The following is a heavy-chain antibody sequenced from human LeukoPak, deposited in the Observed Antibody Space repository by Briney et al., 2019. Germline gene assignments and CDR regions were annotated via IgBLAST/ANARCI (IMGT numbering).Heavy chain of an antibody. V-gene: IGHV4-34*01. CDR1: GGSFSGYY. D-gene: IGHD2-2*02. CDR3: ARSGGPLGYCSSTSCYKGPYFDY. Sequence: SETLSLTCAVYGGSFSGYYWSWIRQPPGKGLEWIEEINHSGSTNYNPSLKSRVTISVDTSKNQFSLKLSSVTAADTAVYYCARSGGPLGYCSSTSCYKGPYFDYWGQGTLVTVSS. J-gene: IGHJ4*02. CDR2: INHSGST.